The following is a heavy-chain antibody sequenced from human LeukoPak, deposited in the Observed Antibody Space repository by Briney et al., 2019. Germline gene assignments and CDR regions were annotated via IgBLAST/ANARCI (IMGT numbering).Heavy chain of an antibody. J-gene: IGHJ5*02. V-gene: IGHV3-7*01. CDR1: GFTVSSNY. CDR3: ARTSLGWLDP. CDR2: IDQDGRDK. D-gene: IGHD7-27*01. Sequence: PGGSLRLSCAASGFTVSSNYMSWVRQAPGKGLEWVATIDQDGRDKFSVDSVKGRFTISRDNARNSMYLQMKSLRVEDTAVYYCARTSLGWLDPWGQGALVTVSS.